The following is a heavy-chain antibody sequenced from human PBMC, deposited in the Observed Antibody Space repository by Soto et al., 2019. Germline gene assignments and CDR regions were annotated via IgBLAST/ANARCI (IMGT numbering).Heavy chain of an antibody. J-gene: IGHJ5*02. CDR3: ATSYDTGLDP. D-gene: IGHD3-9*01. V-gene: IGHV1-18*04. CDR1: GYPFIKYG. CDR2: IKVDSGYT. Sequence: QLQLVQSAAEVKKPGASVRVSCKAYGYPFIKYGISWIRQAPEQGLEWMGWIKVDSGYTNYAQKFQGRVTMTADTSSDTAFMELRSLRLDDTAVYFCATSYDTGLDPWGQGTLVRVSS.